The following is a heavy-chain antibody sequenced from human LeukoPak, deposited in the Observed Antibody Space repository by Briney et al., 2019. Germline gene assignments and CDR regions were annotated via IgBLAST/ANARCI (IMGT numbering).Heavy chain of an antibody. Sequence: GRSLRLSCAASGFTFRSYAMSWVRQAPGKGLEWVSAISGSGGSTYYADSVKGRFTISRDNSKNTLYLQMNSLRAEDTAVYYCAKERDSRGYFDYWGQGTLVTVSS. V-gene: IGHV3-23*01. D-gene: IGHD3-22*01. J-gene: IGHJ4*02. CDR2: ISGSGGST. CDR3: AKERDSRGYFDY. CDR1: GFTFRSYA.